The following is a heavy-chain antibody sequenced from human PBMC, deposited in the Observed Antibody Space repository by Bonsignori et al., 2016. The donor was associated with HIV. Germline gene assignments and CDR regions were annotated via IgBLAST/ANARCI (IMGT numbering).Heavy chain of an antibody. J-gene: IGHJ4*02. CDR3: ARVRLRYFDWLPRPYFDY. V-gene: IGHV4-34*01. Sequence: WIRQPPGKGLEWIGEINHSGSTNYNPSLKSRVTISVDTSKNQLSLKLSSVTAADTAVYYCARVRLRYFDWLPRPYFDYWGQGTLVTVSS. D-gene: IGHD3-9*01. CDR2: INHSGST.